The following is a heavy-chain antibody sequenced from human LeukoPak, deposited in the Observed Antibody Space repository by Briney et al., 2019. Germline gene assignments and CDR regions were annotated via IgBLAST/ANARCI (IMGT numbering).Heavy chain of an antibody. J-gene: IGHJ6*03. CDR2: INWNSGSI. D-gene: IGHD2-2*01. V-gene: IGHV3-9*01. CDR3: SKGSVTSLYYCFMDV. CDR1: GFTFDDYA. Sequence: GRSLRLSCAASGFTFDDYAMHWVRQAPGKGLEWVSGINWNSGSIAYADSVKGRFTISRDNAKNSLYLQMNSLRTEDTALYYCSKGSVTSLYYCFMDVWGRGTTVTVSS.